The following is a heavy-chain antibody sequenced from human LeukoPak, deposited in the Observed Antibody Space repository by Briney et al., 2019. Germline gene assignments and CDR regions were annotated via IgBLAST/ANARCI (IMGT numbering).Heavy chain of an antibody. CDR3: ATTSMYGDYVAFVFAH. J-gene: IGHJ4*02. CDR2: IIPMFGTT. CDR1: RYTFTSYD. V-gene: IGHV1-69*05. Sequence: SVKVSCKASRYTFTSYDMNWVRQATGQGLEWMGGIIPMFGTTKYAQEFQGRVTITTDESTRTAYMELSSLRSEDTAVFYCATTSMYGDYVAFVFAHWGQGTLVTVSS. D-gene: IGHD4-17*01.